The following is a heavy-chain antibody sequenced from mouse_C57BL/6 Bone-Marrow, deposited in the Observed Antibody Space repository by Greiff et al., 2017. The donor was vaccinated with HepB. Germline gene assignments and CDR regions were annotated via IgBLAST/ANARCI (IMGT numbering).Heavy chain of an antibody. Sequence: VKLQESGSELRSPGSSVKLSCKDFDSEVFPIAYMSWVRQKPGHGFEWIGGILPSIGRTIYGEKFEDKATLDADTLSNTAYLELNSLTSEDSAIYYCARPAQGLAWFAYWGQGTLVTVSA. CDR3: ARPAQGLAWFAY. J-gene: IGHJ3*01. V-gene: IGHV15-2*01. CDR1: DSEVFPIAY. D-gene: IGHD3-2*02. CDR2: ILPSIGRT.